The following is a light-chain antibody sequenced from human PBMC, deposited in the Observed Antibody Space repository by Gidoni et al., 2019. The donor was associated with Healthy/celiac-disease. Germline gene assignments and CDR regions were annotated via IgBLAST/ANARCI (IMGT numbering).Light chain of an antibody. Sequence: DIQMTQSPSSLSASVGDRVTITCRASQDISSYLNWYQQKPGKAPKLLIYAESSLQSGVPSRFSGSGAGTDYTLTISSRQPEDVATYYCRQRYSTPWTFGQGTKVEIK. V-gene: IGKV1-39*01. CDR1: QDISSY. J-gene: IGKJ1*01. CDR2: AES. CDR3: RQRYSTPWT.